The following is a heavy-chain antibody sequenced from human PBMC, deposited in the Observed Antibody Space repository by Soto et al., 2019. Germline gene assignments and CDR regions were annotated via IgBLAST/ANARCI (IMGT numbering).Heavy chain of an antibody. J-gene: IGHJ6*02. V-gene: IGHV3-11*01. CDR3: ARAGRGYCSGFSCDSGLYGMDV. CDR2: ISSSGSTI. D-gene: IGHD2-15*01. Sequence: PGGSLRLSCAASGFTFSDYYMSWIRQAPGKGLEWVSYISSSGSTIYYADSVKGRFTISRDNAKNSLYLQMNSLRAEDTAVYYCARAGRGYCSGFSCDSGLYGMDVWGQGTTVTVSS. CDR1: GFTFSDYY.